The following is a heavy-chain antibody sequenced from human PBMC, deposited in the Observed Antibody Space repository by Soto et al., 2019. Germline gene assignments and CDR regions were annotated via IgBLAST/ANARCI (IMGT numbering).Heavy chain of an antibody. CDR1: GGSISSYY. V-gene: IGHV4-59*01. Sequence: SETLSLTCTVSGGSISSYYWSWIRQPPGKGLEWIGSIYYSGSTNYNPSLKSRVTISVDTSKNQFSLKLSSVTAADTAVYYCARDLIAAADTGGWFDPWGQGTLVTVS. J-gene: IGHJ5*02. CDR3: ARDLIAAADTGGWFDP. D-gene: IGHD6-13*01. CDR2: IYYSGST.